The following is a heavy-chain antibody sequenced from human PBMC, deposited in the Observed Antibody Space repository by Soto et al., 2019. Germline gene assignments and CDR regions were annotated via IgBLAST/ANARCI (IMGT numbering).Heavy chain of an antibody. Sequence: GGSLRLSCAASGFTFSSYAMSWVRQAPGKGLEWVSAISGSGGSTYYADSVKGRFTISRDNAKNTLYLQMNSLRAEDTAVYYCAKAFKSGDFRLSRVDDYWGQGTLVTVSS. J-gene: IGHJ4*02. CDR2: ISGSGGST. CDR1: GFTFSSYA. CDR3: AKAFKSGDFRLSRVDDY. V-gene: IGHV3-23*01. D-gene: IGHD2-21*02.